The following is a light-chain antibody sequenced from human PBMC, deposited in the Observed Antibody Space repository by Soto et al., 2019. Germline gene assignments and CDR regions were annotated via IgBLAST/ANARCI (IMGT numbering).Light chain of an antibody. Sequence: DIQMTQSPSSLSASVGYTVTITCRASQGISNSLAWFQQKPGRVPQFLIYAASTLRPGVSPRFSGSGSGTDFTLTISSLQPEDVATYYCQNYNSAPLTFGPGTRVDIK. CDR2: AAS. CDR1: QGISNS. CDR3: QNYNSAPLT. V-gene: IGKV1-27*01. J-gene: IGKJ3*01.